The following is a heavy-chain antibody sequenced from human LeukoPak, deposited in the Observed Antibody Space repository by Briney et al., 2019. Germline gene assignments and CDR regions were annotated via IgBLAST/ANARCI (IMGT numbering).Heavy chain of an antibody. Sequence: GGSLRLSCAASGFTFSGYAMSWVRQAPGMGLEWVSVISGSGGRTFYAGFVKGRFTISRDDSNNTLYLHMNSLGAEDTAVYYCAREAFYTTGWFSLFGYWGQGTPVTVSS. V-gene: IGHV3-23*01. CDR3: AREAFYTTGWFSLFGY. J-gene: IGHJ4*02. CDR1: GFTFSGYA. CDR2: ISGSGGRT. D-gene: IGHD6-19*01.